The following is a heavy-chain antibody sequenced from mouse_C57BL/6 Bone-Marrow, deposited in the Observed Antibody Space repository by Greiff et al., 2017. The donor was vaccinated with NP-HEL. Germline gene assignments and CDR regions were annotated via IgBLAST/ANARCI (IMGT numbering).Heavy chain of an antibody. CDR2: ISNGGGST. J-gene: IGHJ4*01. CDR1: GFTFSDYY. D-gene: IGHD2-4*01. V-gene: IGHV5-12*01. Sequence: EVKVVESGGGLVQPGGSLKLSCAASGFTFSDYYMYWVRQTPEKRLEWVAYISNGGGSTYYPDTVKGRFTISRDNAKNTLYLQMSRLKSEDTAMYYCARRGIYYDHYYAMDYWGQGTSVTVSS. CDR3: ARRGIYYDHYYAMDY.